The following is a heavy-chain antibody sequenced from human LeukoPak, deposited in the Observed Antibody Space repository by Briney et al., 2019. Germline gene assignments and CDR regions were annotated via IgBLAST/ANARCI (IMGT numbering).Heavy chain of an antibody. J-gene: IGHJ5*02. CDR2: IYYSGST. D-gene: IGHD3-16*01. CDR3: ARHLSWARLDP. V-gene: IGHV4-59*08. Sequence: SSETLSLTCTVSGGSISSYYWSWIRQPPGKGLEWIGYIYYSGSTNYNPSLKSRVTISVDTSKNQFSLKLSSVTAADTAVYYCARHLSWARLDPWGQGTLVTVSS. CDR1: GGSISSYY.